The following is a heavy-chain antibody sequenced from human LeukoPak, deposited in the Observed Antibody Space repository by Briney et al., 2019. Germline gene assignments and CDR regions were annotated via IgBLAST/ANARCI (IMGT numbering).Heavy chain of an antibody. Sequence: GGSLRLSCAASGFTFSSYSMNWVRQAPGKGLEWVSSISSSSSYKYYADSVKGRFTISRDNAKNSLYLQMNSLRAEDTAVYYCARGGYVDTAMDFDYWGQGTLVTVSS. CDR2: ISSSSSYK. CDR1: GFTFSSYS. V-gene: IGHV3-21*01. CDR3: ARGGYVDTAMDFDY. D-gene: IGHD5-18*01. J-gene: IGHJ4*02.